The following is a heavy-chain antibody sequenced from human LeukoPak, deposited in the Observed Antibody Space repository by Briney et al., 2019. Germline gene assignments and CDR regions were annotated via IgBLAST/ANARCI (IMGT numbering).Heavy chain of an antibody. D-gene: IGHD1-26*01. J-gene: IGHJ4*02. CDR2: IRYDGSNK. Sequence: GGSLRLSCTASGFTFSSHAMHWVGQAPGKGLEWVAVIRYDGSNKRYADSVKGRFTVSRDNSKNTLSLQMNSLSSEDTAVYFCARDRSGTYSTDYWGQGTLVTVSS. CDR3: ARDRSGTYSTDY. V-gene: IGHV3-30-3*01. CDR1: GFTFSSHA.